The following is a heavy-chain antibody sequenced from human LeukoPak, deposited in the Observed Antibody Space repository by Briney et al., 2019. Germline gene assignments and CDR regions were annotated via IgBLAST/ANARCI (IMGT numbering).Heavy chain of an antibody. J-gene: IGHJ5*02. V-gene: IGHV3-74*01. Sequence: GGSLRLSCAASGFTFSSYWMHWVRQALGKGLVWVSRINSDGSSTSYADSVKGRFTISRDNAKNTLYLKMNSLRAEDTAVYYCAREDSSRYSMTLDPWGQGTLVTVSS. CDR2: INSDGSST. CDR1: GFTFSSYW. D-gene: IGHD6-13*01. CDR3: AREDSSRYSMTLDP.